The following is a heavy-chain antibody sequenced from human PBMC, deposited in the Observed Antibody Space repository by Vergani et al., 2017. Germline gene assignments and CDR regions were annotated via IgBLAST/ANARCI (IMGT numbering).Heavy chain of an antibody. CDR3: ARVLLKKIVLRFNYGMDV. CDR1: GFTFSSYW. V-gene: IGHV3-7*01. D-gene: IGHD5/OR15-5a*01. CDR2: IKQDGSEK. J-gene: IGHJ6*02. Sequence: EVQLESGGGLVQPGGSLRLSCAASGFTFSSYWMSWVRQAPGKGLEWVANIKQDGSEKYYVDSVKGRFTISRDNAKNSLYLQMNSLRAEDTAVYYCARVLLKKIVLRFNYGMDVWGQGTTVTVSS.